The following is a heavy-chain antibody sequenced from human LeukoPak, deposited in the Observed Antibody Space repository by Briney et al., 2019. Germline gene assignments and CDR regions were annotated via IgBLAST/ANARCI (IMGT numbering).Heavy chain of an antibody. CDR3: ARAHGGSGWLVLFDY. V-gene: IGHV4-34*01. Sequence: SETLSLTCAVYGGSFSGYYWSWIRQPPGKGLEWIGEINHSGSTNYNPSLKSRVTISVDTSKNQFSLKLSSVTAADTAVYYCARAHGGSGWLVLFDYWGQGTLVTVSS. J-gene: IGHJ4*02. CDR2: INHSGST. CDR1: GGSFSGYY. D-gene: IGHD6-19*01.